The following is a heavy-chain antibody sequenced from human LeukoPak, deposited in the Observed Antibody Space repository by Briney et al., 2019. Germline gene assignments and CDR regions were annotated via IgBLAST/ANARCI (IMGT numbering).Heavy chain of an antibody. CDR2: IYSGGST. Sequence: GGSLRLSCAASGFTVSSNYMSWVRQAPGKGLEWVSVIYSGGSTYYADSVKGRFTISRDNSKNTLYLQMNSLRAEDTAVYYCAGQYHDVLTGYRPLDYWGQGTLVTVSS. CDR3: AGQYHDVLTGYRPLDY. V-gene: IGHV3-66*02. CDR1: GFTVSSNY. D-gene: IGHD3-9*01. J-gene: IGHJ4*02.